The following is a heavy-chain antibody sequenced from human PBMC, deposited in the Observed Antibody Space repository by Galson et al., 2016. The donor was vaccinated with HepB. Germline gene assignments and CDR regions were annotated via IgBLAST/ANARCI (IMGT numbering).Heavy chain of an antibody. V-gene: IGHV4-38-2*02. CDR3: AREHWGHTIPDL. D-gene: IGHD3-3*01. CDR2: MHHNGNT. Sequence: SETLSLTCTVSGYSISSGFNWGWIRAAPGKGLEWIGSMHHNGNTFCNPSVRSRVTTSIDMSKNQFSLNLTSVTAADTAIYYCAREHWGHTIPDLWGQGTLVTVSS. J-gene: IGHJ5*02. CDR1: GYSISSGFN.